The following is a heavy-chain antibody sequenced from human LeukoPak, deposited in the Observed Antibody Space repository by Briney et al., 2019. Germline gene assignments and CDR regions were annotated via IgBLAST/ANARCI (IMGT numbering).Heavy chain of an antibody. CDR2: ISWNSGSI. CDR1: GFTFDDYA. CDR3: AKDILYGSGSYFDY. V-gene: IGHV3-9*01. J-gene: IGHJ4*02. D-gene: IGHD3-10*01. Sequence: GGSLRLSCAASGFTFDDYAMHWVRQAPGKGLEWVSGISWNSGSIGYADSVKGRFTISRDNAKNSLYLQMNSLRAEDTALYYCAKDILYGSGSYFDYWGQGTLVTVSS.